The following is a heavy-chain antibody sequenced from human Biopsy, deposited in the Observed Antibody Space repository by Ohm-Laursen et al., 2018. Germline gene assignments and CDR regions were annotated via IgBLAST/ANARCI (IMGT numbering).Heavy chain of an antibody. CDR1: GGTFQKYG. Sequence: SSVKVSCKAPGGTFQKYGVTWVRQAPGQGLEWLGGNIPILGTGNYAQKFQDRVTVAADTSTSTATMELRSLRSDDTAVYYCATKLTGYFHHWGQGTPVIVSS. J-gene: IGHJ1*01. CDR3: ATKLTGYFHH. CDR2: NIPILGTG. D-gene: IGHD3-9*01. V-gene: IGHV1-69*06.